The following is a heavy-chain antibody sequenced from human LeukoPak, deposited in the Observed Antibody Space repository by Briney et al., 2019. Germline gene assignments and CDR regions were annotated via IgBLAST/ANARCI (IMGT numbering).Heavy chain of an antibody. CDR3: ARGRTYYDFWSGYYPRFDY. CDR1: GGSFSGYY. CDR2: INHSGST. Sequence: SETLSLTCAVYGGSFSGYYWSWIRQPPGKGLEWLGEINHSGSTNYNPSLKSRVTISVDTSKNQFSLKLSSVTAADTAVYYCARGRTYYDFWSGYYPRFDYWGQGTLVTVSS. J-gene: IGHJ4*02. D-gene: IGHD3-3*01. V-gene: IGHV4-34*01.